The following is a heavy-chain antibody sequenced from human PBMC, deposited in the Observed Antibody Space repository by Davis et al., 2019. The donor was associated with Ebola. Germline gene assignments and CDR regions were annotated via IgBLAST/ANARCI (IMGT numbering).Heavy chain of an antibody. CDR3: ARGKGPYCSSTSCYYDAFDI. V-gene: IGHV1-18*01. CDR1: GYTFTSYG. J-gene: IGHJ3*02. D-gene: IGHD2-2*01. CDR2: ISAYNGNT. Sequence: AASVKVSCKASGYTFTSYGISWVRQAPGQGLEWMGWISAYNGNTNYAQKLQGRVTMTTDTSTSTAYMELRSLRSDDTAVYYCARGKGPYCSSTSCYYDAFDIWGQGTMVTVSS.